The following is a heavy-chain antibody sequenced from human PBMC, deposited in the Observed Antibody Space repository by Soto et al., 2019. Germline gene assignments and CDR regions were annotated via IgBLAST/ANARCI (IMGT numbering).Heavy chain of an antibody. CDR1: GGTFSSYA. CDR3: AQSIMVRGVKDY. Sequence: GASVKVSCKASGGTFSSYAISWVRQAPGQGLEWMGGIIPIFGTANYAQKFQGRVTITADESTSTAYMELSSLRSEDTAVYYFAQSIMVRGVKDYWGQGTLVTVSS. V-gene: IGHV1-69*13. CDR2: IIPIFGTA. D-gene: IGHD3-10*01. J-gene: IGHJ4*02.